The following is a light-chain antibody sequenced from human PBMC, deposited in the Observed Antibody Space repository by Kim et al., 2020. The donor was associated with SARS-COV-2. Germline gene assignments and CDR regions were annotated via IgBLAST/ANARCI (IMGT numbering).Light chain of an antibody. CDR3: QKYNKWPT. CDR2: GAS. Sequence: DTLMTQSPGTLSVSPGERATLSCRASQSISINLALYQQKPGQAPRLLIYGASTRATGVPARFSGSGSGTEFTLTVSSLQSEDFAVYYCQKYNKWPTFGGGTKVEIK. CDR1: QSISIN. J-gene: IGKJ4*01. V-gene: IGKV3-15*01.